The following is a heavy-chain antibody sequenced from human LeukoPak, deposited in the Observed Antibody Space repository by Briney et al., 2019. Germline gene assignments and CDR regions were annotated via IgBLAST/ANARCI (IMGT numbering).Heavy chain of an antibody. J-gene: IGHJ6*03. CDR2: ISYDGSNK. CDR1: GFTFSSFA. D-gene: IGHD3-3*01. V-gene: IGHV3-30*01. CDR3: ARDPTFYDFWRVPGGYMDV. Sequence: GRSLRLSCAASGFTFSSFAMHGVRQAPGGGLEWGAVISYDGSNKYYADSVKGRFTISRDNSKNTLYLQMNSLRSEDTAVYYCARDPTFYDFWRVPGGYMDVWGKGTTVTVS.